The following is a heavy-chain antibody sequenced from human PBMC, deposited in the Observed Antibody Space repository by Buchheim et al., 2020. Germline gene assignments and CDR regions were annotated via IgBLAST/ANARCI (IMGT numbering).Heavy chain of an antibody. CDR1: GGSFSGHY. D-gene: IGHD2-8*02. J-gene: IGHJ4*02. Sequence: QVQLQESGPGLVKPSETLSLTCIVSGGSFSGHYWSWIRQPPGKGLEWLGHTYYTGTTNHNPSLNSRVPISLDRPKNPFSLKVNSVTAVDTTVYYCARTPVGGWGKIDYWGQGTL. V-gene: IGHV4-59*11. CDR2: TYYTGTT. CDR3: ARTPVGGWGKIDY.